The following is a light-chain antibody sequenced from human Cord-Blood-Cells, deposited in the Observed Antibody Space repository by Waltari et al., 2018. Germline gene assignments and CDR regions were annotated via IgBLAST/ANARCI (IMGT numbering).Light chain of an antibody. CDR2: DVS. V-gene: IGLV2-11*01. CDR1: SSDVGGYNY. Sequence: QSALTQPRSVSGSPGQSVTISCTGTSSDVGGYNYFPCYQQHPGKAPKRMIYDVSKRPSGVPDRASGSKSGNTASLTISGLQAEDEADYYCCSYAGSYTWVFGGGTKLTVL. CDR3: CSYAGSYTWV. J-gene: IGLJ3*02.